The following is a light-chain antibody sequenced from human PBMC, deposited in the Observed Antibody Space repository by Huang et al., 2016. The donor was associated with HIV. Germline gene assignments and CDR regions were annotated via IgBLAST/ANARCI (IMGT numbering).Light chain of an antibody. Sequence: EIVLTQSPGTLSLSPGERATLSCRASQRVGIDLAWYQQKPGQAPRLLIYGPSTRVTGSPDRFSGGGSGTDFTLSISRLEPEDFAVYYCQQYERPPDTFGPGTKVNIK. CDR2: GPS. CDR3: QQYERPPDT. V-gene: IGKV3-20*01. CDR1: QRVGID. J-gene: IGKJ3*01.